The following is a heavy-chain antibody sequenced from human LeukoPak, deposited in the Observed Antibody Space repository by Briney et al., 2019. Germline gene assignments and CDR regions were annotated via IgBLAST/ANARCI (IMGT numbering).Heavy chain of an antibody. CDR2: IKQDGSEK. J-gene: IGHJ4*02. Sequence: PGGSLRLSCAASGFTFSSYWLSWVRQAPGRGLEWVGNIKQDGSEKYYVDSVKGRFTISRDNAKNSLYLQMNSLRAEDTAVYYCASLRFLKWVTAGYFDYWGQGTLVTVSS. CDR3: ASLRFLKWVTAGYFDY. V-gene: IGHV3-7*01. CDR1: GFTFSSYW. D-gene: IGHD3-3*01.